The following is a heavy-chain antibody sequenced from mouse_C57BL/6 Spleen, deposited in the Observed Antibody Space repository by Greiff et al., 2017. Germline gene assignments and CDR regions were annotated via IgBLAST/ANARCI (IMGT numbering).Heavy chain of an antibody. Sequence: QVQLQQPGAELVRPGSSVKLSCKASGYTFTSYWMDWVKQRPGQGLEWIGNIYPSDSETHYNQKFKDKATLTVDKSSSTAYMQLSSLTSEDSAVYYCARSPTYYDYGYAMGYWGQGTSVTVSS. CDR1: GYTFTSYW. J-gene: IGHJ4*01. V-gene: IGHV1-61*01. CDR3: ARSPTYYDYGYAMGY. D-gene: IGHD2-4*01. CDR2: IYPSDSET.